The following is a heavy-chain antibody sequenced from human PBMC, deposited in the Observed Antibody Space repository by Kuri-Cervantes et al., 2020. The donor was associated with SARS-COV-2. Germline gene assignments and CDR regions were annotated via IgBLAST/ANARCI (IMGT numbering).Heavy chain of an antibody. V-gene: IGHV3-23*01. J-gene: IGHJ2*01. CDR2: ISGSGGST. Sequence: GGSLRLSCAASGFTFSSYWMSWVRQAPGKGLEWVSAISGSGGSTYYADSVKGRFTISRDNSKNTLYLQMNSLRAEDTAVYYCAKDLTIAVAGFNWYFDLWGRGTLVSVSS. CDR1: GFTFSSYW. D-gene: IGHD6-19*01. CDR3: AKDLTIAVAGFNWYFDL.